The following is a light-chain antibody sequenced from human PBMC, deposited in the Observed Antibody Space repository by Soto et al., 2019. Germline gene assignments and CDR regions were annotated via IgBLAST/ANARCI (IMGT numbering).Light chain of an antibody. CDR2: LEGSGSY. CDR1: SGHSSYI. V-gene: IGLV4-60*02. Sequence: QTVVTQSSSASASLGSSVKLTCTLSSGHSSYIIAWHQQQPGKAPRYLMKLEGSGSYNKGSGVPDRFSGSSSGADRYLTISNLQFEDEADSYCETWDSNFWVFGGGTKVTVL. CDR3: ETWDSNFWV. J-gene: IGLJ3*02.